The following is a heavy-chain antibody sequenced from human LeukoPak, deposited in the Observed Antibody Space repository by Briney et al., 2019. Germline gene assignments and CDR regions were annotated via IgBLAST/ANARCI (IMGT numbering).Heavy chain of an antibody. CDR1: GFTFSTSA. CDR2: ISAGGGST. Sequence: GGSLRLSCAASGFTFSTSAMSWVRQAPGKGLEWVSSISAGGGSTYYADSVKGRFTISRDNAKNSLYLQMNSLRAEDTAVYYCARGTIAAAGYYYFDYWGQGTQVTVSS. CDR3: ARGTIAAAGYYYFDY. V-gene: IGHV3-23*01. D-gene: IGHD6-13*01. J-gene: IGHJ4*02.